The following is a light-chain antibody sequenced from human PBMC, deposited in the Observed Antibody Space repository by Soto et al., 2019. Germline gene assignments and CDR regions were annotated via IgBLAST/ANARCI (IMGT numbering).Light chain of an antibody. CDR3: CSFAGSYTFWV. J-gene: IGLJ3*02. CDR1: SSDVGDYNY. V-gene: IGLV2-11*01. CDR2: DVS. Sequence: QSALTQPRSVSGSPGQSVTISCTGTSSDVGDYNYVSWYQQYPGKAPKLVIYDVSKRPSGVPDRFSGSKSGNTASLTISGLHAEDEAYYYCCSFAGSYTFWVFGGGTKLTVL.